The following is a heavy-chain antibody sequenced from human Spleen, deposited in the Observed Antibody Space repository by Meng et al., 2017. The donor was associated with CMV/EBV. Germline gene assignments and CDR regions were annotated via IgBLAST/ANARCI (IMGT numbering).Heavy chain of an antibody. CDR3: AKAPGVVPASSDY. J-gene: IGHJ4*02. V-gene: IGHV3-11*01. CDR2: ISSSGNTI. D-gene: IGHD2-2*01. Sequence: GESLKISCAAAGFTLSDDYVSWIRQAPGKGLEWLSYISSSGNTIHYADSVKGRFIISRDTPKNSFYLQMNSLRSEDTAVYYCAKAPGVVPASSDYWGQGTLVTVSS. CDR1: GFTLSDDY.